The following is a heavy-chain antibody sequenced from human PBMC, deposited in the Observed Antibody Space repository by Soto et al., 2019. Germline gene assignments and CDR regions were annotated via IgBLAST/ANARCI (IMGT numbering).Heavy chain of an antibody. D-gene: IGHD3-9*01. CDR2: IYHSGST. J-gene: IGHJ4*02. CDR3: ARAPYFHVLTTPFDH. V-gene: IGHV4-30-2*02. Sequence: PSETLSLTCAVSGGSISSGGYSWSWIRQPPGKGLEWIGYIYHSGSTYYNPSLKSRVTISVDTSKNQFSLKLSSVTAADTAVYYCARAPYFHVLTTPFDHWGQAALVTVSS. CDR1: GGSISSGGYS.